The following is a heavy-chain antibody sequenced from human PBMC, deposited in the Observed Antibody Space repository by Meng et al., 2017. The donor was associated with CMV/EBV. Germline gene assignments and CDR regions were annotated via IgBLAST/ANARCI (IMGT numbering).Heavy chain of an antibody. V-gene: IGHV1-69*10. CDR1: VGTFSSYT. D-gene: IGHD2-15*01. CDR3: ARDFVRGRSMDV. CDR2: IIPVLGIA. J-gene: IGHJ6*02. Sequence: SVPVSCKASVGTFSSYTISWVRQAPGQGLEWMGGIIPVLGIANYAQKFQGRVTITADKSTRTAYMELSSLRSEDTAVYDCARDFVRGRSMDVWGQGTTVTVSS.